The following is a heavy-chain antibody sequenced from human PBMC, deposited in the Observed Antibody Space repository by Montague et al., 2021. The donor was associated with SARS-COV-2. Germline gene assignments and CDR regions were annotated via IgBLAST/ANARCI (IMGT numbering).Heavy chain of an antibody. D-gene: IGHD3-10*01. Sequence: SETLSLTCAVYGGSLSGSYWSWIRQSPGKGLELIGEVNHSGVTNYNPSLKSRVAISVDTSKNQFSLKLNSVTAADKAVYYCARALFSRRGVFITTYYYSYYMDAWGTGTTVTVSS. CDR2: VNHSGVT. V-gene: IGHV4-34*01. J-gene: IGHJ6*03. CDR1: GGSLSGSY. CDR3: ARALFSRRGVFITTYYYSYYMDA.